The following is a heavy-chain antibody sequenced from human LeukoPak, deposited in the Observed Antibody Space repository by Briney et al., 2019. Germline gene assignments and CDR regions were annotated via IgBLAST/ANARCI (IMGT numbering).Heavy chain of an antibody. D-gene: IGHD2-15*01. CDR1: GGSISSGDYY. V-gene: IGHV4-39*07. CDR2: IYYSGST. CDR3: ARGGGGVGYYFDY. Sequence: SETLSLTCTVSGGSISSGDYYWGWIRQPPWKGLECIGSIYYSGSTYYNPSLKSRVTISVDTSKNQFSLKLSSVTAADTAVYYCARGGGGVGYYFDYWGQGTLVTVSS. J-gene: IGHJ4*02.